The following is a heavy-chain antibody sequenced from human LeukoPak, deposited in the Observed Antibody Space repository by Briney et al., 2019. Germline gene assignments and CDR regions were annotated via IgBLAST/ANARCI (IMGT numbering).Heavy chain of an antibody. CDR1: GFTFSTHA. J-gene: IGHJ4*02. D-gene: IGHD2-15*01. CDR3: AKSPVSSCRGSFCYPFDY. CDR2: ISSSDDGT. Sequence: GGSLRLSCAASGFTFSTHAMSWVRQIPGKGLEWVSAISSSDDGTYYADSVKGRFTISRDNSRNTLYLQMNTLRAEDTAVYFCAKSPVSSCRGSFCYPFDYWGQGNLVTVSS. V-gene: IGHV3-23*01.